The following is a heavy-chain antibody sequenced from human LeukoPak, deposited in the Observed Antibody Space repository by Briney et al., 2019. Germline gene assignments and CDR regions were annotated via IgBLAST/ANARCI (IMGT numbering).Heavy chain of an antibody. CDR1: GGSFSGYY. CDR2: INHSGST. CDR3: ARDPWGIYMDV. V-gene: IGHV4-34*01. J-gene: IGHJ6*03. D-gene: IGHD6-13*01. Sequence: PSETLSLTCAVYGGSFSGYYWSWIRQPPGKGLEWIGEINHSGSTNYNPSLKSRVTISVDTSKNQFSLKLSSVTAADTAVYYCARDPWGIYMDVWGKGTTVTISS.